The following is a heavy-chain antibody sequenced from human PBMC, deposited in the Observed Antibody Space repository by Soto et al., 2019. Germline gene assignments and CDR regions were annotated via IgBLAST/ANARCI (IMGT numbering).Heavy chain of an antibody. Sequence: EVQLVESGGGLVQPGGSLRLSCAASGFTFSSYSMNWVRQAPGQGLEWVSYISSSSSTIYYADSVKGRFTISRDNAKTSLYLQMNSLRDEDTAVYYCASLDYYGSGSYSDAFEIWGQGTMVTVSS. CDR2: ISSSSSTI. CDR1: GFTFSSYS. CDR3: ASLDYYGSGSYSDAFEI. J-gene: IGHJ3*02. V-gene: IGHV3-48*02. D-gene: IGHD3-10*01.